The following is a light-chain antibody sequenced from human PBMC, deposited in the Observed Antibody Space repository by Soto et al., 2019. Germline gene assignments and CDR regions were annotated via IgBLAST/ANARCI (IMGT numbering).Light chain of an antibody. Sequence: QSALTQPRSVSGSPGQSVTISCTGTSSDVGAYNYVYWYQQHPGKAPKLMIYDVSKRPSGVPDRFSGSKSGNTASLTISGLQAEDEADYYCCSYAGSDVFGTGTKVTVL. CDR1: SSDVGAYNY. CDR2: DVS. CDR3: CSYAGSDV. V-gene: IGLV2-11*01. J-gene: IGLJ1*01.